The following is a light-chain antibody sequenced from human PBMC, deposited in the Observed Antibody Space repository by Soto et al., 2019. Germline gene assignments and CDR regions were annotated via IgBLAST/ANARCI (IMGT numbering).Light chain of an antibody. Sequence: DIQMTQYPSTLSGSLGDRVTITCRASQTISSWLAWYQQKPGKAPKLLIYKASTLKSGVPSRFSGSGSGTEFTLTICSLQPDDFATYYCQHANSYSEAFGQGTRLEIK. CDR1: QTISSW. CDR2: KAS. V-gene: IGKV1-5*03. J-gene: IGKJ5*01. CDR3: QHANSYSEA.